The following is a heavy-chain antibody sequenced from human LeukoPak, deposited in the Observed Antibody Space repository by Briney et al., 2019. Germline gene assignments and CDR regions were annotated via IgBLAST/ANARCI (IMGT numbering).Heavy chain of an antibody. Sequence: ASVKVSFTASGYTFTSYAMNWGRQAPGQGLEWMGCINTNTGNPTYTQGFTGRFVFSLDTSASTAYLQISSLKAEDTAVYYCARGRWLQPIDYWGQGTLVTVS. CDR1: GYTFTSYA. D-gene: IGHD5-24*01. CDR2: INTNTGNP. V-gene: IGHV7-4-1*02. CDR3: ARGRWLQPIDY. J-gene: IGHJ4*02.